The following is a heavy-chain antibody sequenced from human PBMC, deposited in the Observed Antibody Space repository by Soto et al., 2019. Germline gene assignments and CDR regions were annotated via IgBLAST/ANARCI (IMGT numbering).Heavy chain of an antibody. V-gene: IGHV3-23*01. D-gene: IGHD3-3*02. CDR3: AKTKAPTIFGIDY. CDR2: ISGSGGST. J-gene: IGHJ4*02. Sequence: PGGSLRLSYAASGFTFSSYAMSRVRQAPGKGLEWVSAISGSGGSTYYADSVKGRFTISRDNSKNTLYLQMNSLRAEDTAVYYCAKTKAPTIFGIDYWGQGTLVTVSS. CDR1: GFTFSSYA.